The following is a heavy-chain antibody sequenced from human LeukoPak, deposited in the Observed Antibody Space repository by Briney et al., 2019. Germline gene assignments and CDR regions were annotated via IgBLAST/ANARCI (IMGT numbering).Heavy chain of an antibody. CDR2: IIPIFGTA. CDR1: GGTFSSYA. Sequence: ASVKVSCKASGGTFSSYAISWVRQAPGQGLEWMGGIIPIFGTANYAQKFQGRVTITTDESTSTAYMELRSLRSEDTAVYYCARDRVVMVVAVPEPMAFDIWGQGTMVTVSS. D-gene: IGHD2-15*01. V-gene: IGHV1-69*05. CDR3: ARDRVVMVVAVPEPMAFDI. J-gene: IGHJ3*02.